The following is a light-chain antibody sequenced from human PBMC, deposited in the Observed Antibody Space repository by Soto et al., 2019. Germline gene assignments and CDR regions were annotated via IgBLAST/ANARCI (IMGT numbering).Light chain of an antibody. CDR2: GAS. CDR1: QSVSSSY. J-gene: IGKJ5*01. V-gene: IGKV3-20*01. Sequence: EIVLTQSPGTLSLSPGERATLSCRASQSVSSSYLAWYQQKPGQAPRLLIYGASSSATGIPDRFSGSESGTGFTLTISTLEPEDVAVYYCQPYGSSPPITFGRGTGLDIK. CDR3: QPYGSSPPIT.